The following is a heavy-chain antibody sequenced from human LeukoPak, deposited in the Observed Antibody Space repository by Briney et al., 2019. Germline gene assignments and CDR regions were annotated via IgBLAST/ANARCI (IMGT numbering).Heavy chain of an antibody. D-gene: IGHD3-22*01. CDR3: ARFDSSGYWDDY. V-gene: IGHV4-31*02. J-gene: IGHJ4*02. CDR1: GGSISSGAYY. CDR2: IHNSGST. Sequence: PSETLSLTCTVSGGSISSGAYYWSWIRQHPGKGLEWIGYIHNSGSTYYNPSLKSRVTISVDMSEKQFSLRLSSVTAADTAVYYCARFDSSGYWDDYWGQGTLVTVSS.